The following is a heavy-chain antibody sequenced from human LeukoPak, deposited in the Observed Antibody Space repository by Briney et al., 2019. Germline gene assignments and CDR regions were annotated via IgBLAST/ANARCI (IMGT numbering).Heavy chain of an antibody. V-gene: IGHV1-69*01. CDR1: GGSFGRYA. D-gene: IGHD5-18*01. CDR3: ARSQGYSYGSSY. J-gene: IGHJ4*02. Sequence: SVKVSCKAPGGSFGRYAISWVRQAPGQGLEWMGGIVPILGTANYAQKFQGRVTITADDSTGTAYMELTSLGSADTAVYYCARSQGYSYGSSYWGQGTLVTVSS. CDR2: IVPILGTA.